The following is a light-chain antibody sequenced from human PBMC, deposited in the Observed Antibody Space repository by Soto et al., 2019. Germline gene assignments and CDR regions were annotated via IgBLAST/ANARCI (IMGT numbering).Light chain of an antibody. CDR3: SSYAGSHNLV. V-gene: IGLV2-8*01. J-gene: IGLJ3*02. CDR1: SSDVGAYNY. Sequence: QTVLTQPPSASGSPGQSVTISCTGTSSDVGAYNYVSWYQQHPGKAPKIMIYEVNKRPSGVPARFSGSKSGNTASLTVSGLQAEDEADYYCSSYAGSHNLVFGGGTKLTVL. CDR2: EVN.